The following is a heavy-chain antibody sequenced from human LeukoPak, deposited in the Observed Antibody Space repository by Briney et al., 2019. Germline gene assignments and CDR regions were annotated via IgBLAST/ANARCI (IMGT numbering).Heavy chain of an antibody. V-gene: IGHV3-23*01. D-gene: IGHD4-17*01. CDR2: ISGSGGRT. CDR1: GFTFSNYA. CDR3: AKDLPGDPDDQYYGMDV. Sequence: GGSLRLSCAASGFTFSNYAMSWVRRAPGKGLECVSAISGSGGRTYYAASVKGRFTISRDNSKNTLHLQLNSLRAEDTALYYCAKDLPGDPDDQYYGMDVWGQGTTVTVSS. J-gene: IGHJ6*02.